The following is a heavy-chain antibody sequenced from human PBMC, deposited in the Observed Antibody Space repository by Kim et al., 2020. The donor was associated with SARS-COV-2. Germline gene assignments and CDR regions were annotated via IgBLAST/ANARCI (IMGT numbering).Heavy chain of an antibody. D-gene: IGHD1-26*01. CDR2: INHSGST. Sequence: SETLSLTCAVYGGSFSGYYWSWIRQPPGKGLEWIGEINHSGSTNYNPSLKSRVTISVDTSKNQFSLKLSSVTAADTAVYYCARGLSGSYYGGSGGRDYWGQGALVTVSS. V-gene: IGHV4-34*01. CDR1: GGSFSGYY. J-gene: IGHJ4*02. CDR3: ARGLSGSYYGGSGGRDY.